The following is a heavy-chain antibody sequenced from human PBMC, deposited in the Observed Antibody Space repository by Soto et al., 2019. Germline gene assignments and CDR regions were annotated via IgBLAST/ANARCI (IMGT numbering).Heavy chain of an antibody. CDR3: TRGLAYYYYGMDV. Sequence: GGSLRLSCAASGFTFSGSAMHWVRQASGKGLEWVGRIRSKANSYATAYAASVKGRFTISRDDSKNTAYLQMNSLKTEDTAVYYCTRGLAYYYYGMDVWGQGTTVTVSS. J-gene: IGHJ6*02. CDR1: GFTFSGSA. CDR2: IRSKANSYAT. V-gene: IGHV3-73*01.